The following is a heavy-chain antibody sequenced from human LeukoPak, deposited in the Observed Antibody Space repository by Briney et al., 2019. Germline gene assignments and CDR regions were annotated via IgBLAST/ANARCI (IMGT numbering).Heavy chain of an antibody. Sequence: ASVTVSFKASGYTFTSYSINWVRQPPGQGLEWMGWISTYNGNTNYAQKLQGRVTMTTDTSTSTAYMELRSLRSDDTGVYYCAKDRWRDGSSSFDNWGQGTLVTVSS. V-gene: IGHV1-18*01. CDR1: GYTFTSYS. CDR2: ISTYNGNT. CDR3: AKDRWRDGSSSFDN. D-gene: IGHD6-6*01. J-gene: IGHJ4*02.